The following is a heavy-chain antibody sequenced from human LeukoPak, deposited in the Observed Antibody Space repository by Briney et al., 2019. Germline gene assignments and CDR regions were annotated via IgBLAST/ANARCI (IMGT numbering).Heavy chain of an antibody. CDR1: GGSISSYY. CDR2: IYYSGST. J-gene: IGHJ5*02. D-gene: IGHD6-13*01. CDR3: XXQXYSXSXXGXFDP. Sequence: SETLSLTCTVSGGSISSYYWSWIRQPPGKGLEWIGYIYYSGSTNYNPSLKSRVTISVDTSKNQFSLKLSSVTAADTAVYYSXXQXYSXSXXGXFDPWGQGTLVTVSS. V-gene: IGHV4-59*08.